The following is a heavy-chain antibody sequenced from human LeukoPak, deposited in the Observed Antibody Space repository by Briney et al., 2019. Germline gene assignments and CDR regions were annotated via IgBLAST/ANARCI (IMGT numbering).Heavy chain of an antibody. Sequence: GGSLRLSCAAAGFTVSSNYMSWGRQAPGEGVEWVSLIYSGGRTSYADSVKGRFTFSRDNSKNTLYPQMNCLRAEDTAVYYCARDRVNWNDVGGLFDYWGQGTLVTVSS. D-gene: IGHD1-1*01. CDR2: IYSGGRT. CDR1: GFTVSSNY. J-gene: IGHJ4*02. CDR3: ARDRVNWNDVGGLFDY. V-gene: IGHV3-53*01.